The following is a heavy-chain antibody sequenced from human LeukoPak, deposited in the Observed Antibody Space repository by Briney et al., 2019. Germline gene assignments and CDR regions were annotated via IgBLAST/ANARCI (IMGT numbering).Heavy chain of an antibody. CDR2: ISGSGGST. Sequence: GGSLRLSCAASGFTFSSYAMSWVRQAPGKGLEWVSAISGSGGSTYYADSVKGRFTISRDNSKNTLYLQMNSLRAEDTAVYYCAKDGMIFGDSSGPFYYFDYWGQGTLVTVSS. D-gene: IGHD3-22*01. CDR3: AKDGMIFGDSSGPFYYFDY. V-gene: IGHV3-23*01. CDR1: GFTFSSYA. J-gene: IGHJ4*02.